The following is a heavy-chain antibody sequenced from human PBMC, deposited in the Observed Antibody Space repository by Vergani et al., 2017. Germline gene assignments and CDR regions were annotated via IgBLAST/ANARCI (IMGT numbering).Heavy chain of an antibody. CDR2: ISGSGGST. CDR3: AKDLGMYSGSYRGLAFDI. J-gene: IGHJ3*02. V-gene: IGHV3-23*01. Sequence: EVQLLESGGGLVQPGGSLRLSCAASGFTFSSSAMSWVRQAPGKGLEWVSAISGSGGSTYYADSVKGRFTISRDNSKNTLYLQMNSLRAEDTAVYYCAKDLGMYSGSYRGLAFDIWGQGTMVTVS. D-gene: IGHD1-26*01. CDR1: GFTFSSSA.